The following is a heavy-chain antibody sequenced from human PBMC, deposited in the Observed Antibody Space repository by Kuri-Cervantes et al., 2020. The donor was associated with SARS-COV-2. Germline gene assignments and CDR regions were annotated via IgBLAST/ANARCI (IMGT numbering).Heavy chain of an antibody. D-gene: IGHD3-10*01. V-gene: IGHV3-30*07. CDR2: ISYDGSNK. J-gene: IGHJ3*02. Sequence: GGSLRLSCAASGFTFSSYAMHWVRQAPGKGLEWVAVISYDGSNKYYADSVKGRFTISRDNSKNTLYLQMNSLRAEDTAVYYCAKARCGSGQCAFDIWGQGTMVTVSS. CDR3: AKARCGSGQCAFDI. CDR1: GFTFSSYA.